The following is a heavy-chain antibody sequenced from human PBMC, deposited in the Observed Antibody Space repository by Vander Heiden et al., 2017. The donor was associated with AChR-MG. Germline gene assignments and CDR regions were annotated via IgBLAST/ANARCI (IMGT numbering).Heavy chain of an antibody. CDR1: GGTFSSYA. D-gene: IGHD2-21*02. CDR2: IIAMFGSA. CDR3: AKSPYCGGDCYDAFDM. J-gene: IGHJ3*02. V-gene: IGHV1-69*06. Sequence: QVQLVQSGAEVKPPGSSVKVSCKASGGTFSSYAISWVRQAPGQGLEWMGGIIAMFGSANYAQKFQGRVSITADRSTSTVYMELSSLRSEDTAVFYCAKSPYCGGDCYDAFDMWGQGTMGTVSS.